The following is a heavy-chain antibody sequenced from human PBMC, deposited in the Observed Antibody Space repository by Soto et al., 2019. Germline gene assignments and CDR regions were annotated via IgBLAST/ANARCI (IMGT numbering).Heavy chain of an antibody. CDR3: ASSYGSGYRAFDY. Sequence: QVQLVQSGAEVKRPGSSVKVSCKASGDTFNFYSINWVRQAPGLGLGWMGRVNPIVSMSNYAQKFQGRVTMTADKSTSTAYMELSSLRSEDTAIYHCASSYGSGYRAFDYWGQGALVTVSS. J-gene: IGHJ4*02. V-gene: IGHV1-69*02. D-gene: IGHD3-10*01. CDR1: GDTFNFYS. CDR2: VNPIVSMS.